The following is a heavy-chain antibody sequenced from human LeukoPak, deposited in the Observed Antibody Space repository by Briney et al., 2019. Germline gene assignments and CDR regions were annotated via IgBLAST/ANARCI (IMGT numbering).Heavy chain of an antibody. CDR2: ISGSGGST. CDR3: AKGDSSSWLFDY. Sequence: GGSLRLSCAAPGFTFSSYAMSWARQAPGKGLEWFSAISGSGGSTYYADSVKGRFTISRDNSKNTLYLQMNSLRAEDTAVYYCAKGDSSSWLFDYWGQGTLVTVSS. D-gene: IGHD6-13*01. CDR1: GFTFSSYA. J-gene: IGHJ4*02. V-gene: IGHV3-23*01.